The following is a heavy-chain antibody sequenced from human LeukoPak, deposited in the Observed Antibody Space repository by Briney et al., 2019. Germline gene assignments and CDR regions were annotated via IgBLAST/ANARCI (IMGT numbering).Heavy chain of an antibody. V-gene: IGHV3-33*06. D-gene: IGHD6-13*01. CDR2: IWYDGSNK. Sequence: PGGSLRLSCAASGFTFRNYGMHWVRQAPGKGLEWVALIWYDGSNKYYADSVKGRFTISRDNSNNTLNLQISSLRPEDTAMYYCAKGPAVLAADFDYWGQGTLITVSS. J-gene: IGHJ4*02. CDR1: GFTFRNYG. CDR3: AKGPAVLAADFDY.